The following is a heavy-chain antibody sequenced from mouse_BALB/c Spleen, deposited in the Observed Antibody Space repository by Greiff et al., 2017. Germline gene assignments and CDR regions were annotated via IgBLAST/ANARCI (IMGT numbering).Heavy chain of an antibody. Sequence: VQLKESGAELVKPGASVKLSCTASGFNIKDTYMHWVKQRPEQGLEWIGRIDPANGNTKYDPKFQGKATITADTSSNTAYLQLSSLTSEDTAVYCGARRSRDMDYWGQGTSVTVSA. V-gene: IGHV14-3*02. CDR1: GFNIKDTY. CDR2: IDPANGNT. D-gene: IGHD1-1*01. J-gene: IGHJ4*01. CDR3: ARRSRDMDY.